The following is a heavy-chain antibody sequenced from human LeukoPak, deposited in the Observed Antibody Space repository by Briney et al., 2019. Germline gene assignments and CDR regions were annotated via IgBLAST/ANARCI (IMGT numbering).Heavy chain of an antibody. Sequence: PSQTLSLTCAVSGGSIGSGGYSWSWIRQPPGKGLEWIGYIYHSGSTYYNPSLKSRVTISVDRSKNQFSLKLSSVTAADTAVYYCARGSTMIVVAIDYWGQGTLVTVSS. CDR1: GGSIGSGGYS. V-gene: IGHV4-30-2*01. CDR2: IYHSGST. J-gene: IGHJ4*02. D-gene: IGHD3-22*01. CDR3: ARGSTMIVVAIDY.